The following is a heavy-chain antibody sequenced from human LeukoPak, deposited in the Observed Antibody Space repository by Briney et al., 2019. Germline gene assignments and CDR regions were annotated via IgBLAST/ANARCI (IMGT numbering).Heavy chain of an antibody. V-gene: IGHV3-30-3*01. J-gene: IGHJ6*01. CDR3: ARDRTQYYYYSMDV. CDR2: ISYDGNSK. D-gene: IGHD4-11*01. CDR1: GFTFNNYA. Sequence: PGRSLTLSCAASGFTFNNYAIHWVRQAPGKGLEWVAVISYDGNSKYYADSVKGRLTLSRDNSKNTVDLQMDSLRGDDTAVYYCARDRTQYYYYSMDVWGQGTTVTVSS.